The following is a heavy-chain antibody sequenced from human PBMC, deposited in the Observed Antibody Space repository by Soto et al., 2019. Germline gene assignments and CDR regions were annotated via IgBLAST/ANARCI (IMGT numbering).Heavy chain of an antibody. CDR1: GGSISSSSYY. CDR3: ARQGSGSYYLPPHIDY. D-gene: IGHD1-26*01. J-gene: IGHJ4*02. V-gene: IGHV4-39*01. CDR2: IYYSGST. Sequence: PSETLSLTCTVSGGSISSSSYYWGWIRQPPGKGLEWIGSIYYSGSTYYNPSLKSRVTISVDTSKNQFSLKLSSVTAADTALYYFARQGSGSYYLPPHIDYWGQGTLVTVSS.